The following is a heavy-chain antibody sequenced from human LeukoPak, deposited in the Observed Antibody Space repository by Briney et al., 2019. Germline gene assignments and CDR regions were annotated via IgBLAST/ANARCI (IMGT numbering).Heavy chain of an antibody. CDR3: ARDIPTFGVVIGFDY. J-gene: IGHJ4*02. Sequence: ASVKVSCKASGGTFSSYAISWVRQAPGQGLEWMGRIIPILGIANYAQKFQGRVTITADKSTSTAYMELSSLRSEDTAVYYCARDIPTFGVVIGFDYWGQGTLVTVSS. D-gene: IGHD3-3*01. CDR2: IIPILGIA. V-gene: IGHV1-69*04. CDR1: GGTFSSYA.